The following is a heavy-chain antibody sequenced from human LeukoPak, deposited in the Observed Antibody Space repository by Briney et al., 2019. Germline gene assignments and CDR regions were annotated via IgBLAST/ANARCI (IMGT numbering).Heavy chain of an antibody. J-gene: IGHJ4*02. Sequence: GGSLRLSCAASGFTFNDAWMNWVRQGSGKGLEWVGRIKSKTDGGTTDYAAPVKGRFTISRDDSKNILYLQMNSLKIEDTAVYYCSTGRLDYWGQGILVTVSS. CDR2: IKSKTDGGTT. CDR3: STGRLDY. V-gene: IGHV3-15*01. CDR1: GFTFNDAW.